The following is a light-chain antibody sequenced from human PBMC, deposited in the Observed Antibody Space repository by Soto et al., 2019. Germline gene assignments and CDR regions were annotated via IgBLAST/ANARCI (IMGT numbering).Light chain of an antibody. CDR2: GAS. Sequence: EIVLTQSPGPLSLSPGERSTLSCRASQSVSNNYLAWYQQKPGQAPRLLIYGASNRATGIPDRFSGSGSGTDFTLTISRLEPEDFAVYYCQQYGSLGTFGQVAKVDIK. V-gene: IGKV3-20*01. CDR3: QQYGSLGT. CDR1: QSVSNNY. J-gene: IGKJ1*01.